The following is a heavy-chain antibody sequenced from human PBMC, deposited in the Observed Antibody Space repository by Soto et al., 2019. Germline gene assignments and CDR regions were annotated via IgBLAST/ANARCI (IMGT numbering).Heavy chain of an antibody. J-gene: IGHJ4*02. D-gene: IGHD2-15*01. CDR1: GFTFSRHA. CDR2: ISGSGGTT. V-gene: IGHV3-23*01. CDR3: AKVEDCSGGSCYGKY. Sequence: EVQLLESGGGLVQPGGSLRLSCAASGFTFSRHAMSWVRQAPGKGLEWVSAISGSGGTTYYADSVKGRFTISRDNSKNMYYLQLNSLRAEDTAIYFCAKVEDCSGGSCYGKYWGQGTLVTVSS.